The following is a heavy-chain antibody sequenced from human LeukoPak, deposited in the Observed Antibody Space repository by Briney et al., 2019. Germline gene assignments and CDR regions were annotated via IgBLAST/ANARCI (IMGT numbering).Heavy chain of an antibody. CDR1: GYTFTSYD. CDR2: MNPNSGNT. Sequence: GASVKVSCKASGYTFTSYDINWVRQATGQGLEWMGWMNPNSGNTGYAQKFQGRVTMTRNNSMSTGYMELSSLRSEDTAVYYCASSPPKVLVRGVIISKYYYYYGMDVWGQGTTVTVSS. D-gene: IGHD3-10*01. V-gene: IGHV1-8*01. J-gene: IGHJ6*02. CDR3: ASSPPKVLVRGVIISKYYYYYGMDV.